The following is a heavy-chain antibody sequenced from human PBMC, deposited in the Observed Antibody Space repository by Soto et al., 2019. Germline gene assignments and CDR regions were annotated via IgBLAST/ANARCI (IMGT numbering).Heavy chain of an antibody. CDR3: ARGRGYSGDDHYYYFDMDV. Sequence: SVKVSCKASGGTFNNYPITWVRQVPGEGLEWMGGSIPIFGTANYAQKFQGRVTISVDESTSTAYMELSSLRSEYTAVYYCARGRGYSGDDHYYYFDMDVWGQGXTVTVSS. V-gene: IGHV1-69*13. CDR1: GGTFNNYP. D-gene: IGHD5-12*01. CDR2: SIPIFGTA. J-gene: IGHJ6*02.